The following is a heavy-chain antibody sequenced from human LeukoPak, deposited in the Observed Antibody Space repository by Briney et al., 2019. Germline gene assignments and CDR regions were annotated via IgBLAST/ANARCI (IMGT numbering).Heavy chain of an antibody. CDR2: IIPIFGTA. CDR1: GGTFSSYA. D-gene: IGHD5-24*01. Sequence: ASVKVSCKASGGTFSSYAISWVRQAPGQGLEWMGGIIPIFGTANYAQKFQGRVTITADESTSTAYMELSSLRSEDTAVYYCASVYKHGMDVWGQGTTVIVSS. J-gene: IGHJ6*02. V-gene: IGHV1-69*13. CDR3: ASVYKHGMDV.